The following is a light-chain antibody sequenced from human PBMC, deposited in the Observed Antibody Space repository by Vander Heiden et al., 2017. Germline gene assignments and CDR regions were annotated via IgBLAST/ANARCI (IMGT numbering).Light chain of an antibody. CDR1: SGHSSYA. CDR2: LNSDGSH. Sequence: QLVLTQSPSASASLGASVKLTCTLSSGHSSYAIEWHRQQPEKGPRYWMKLNSDGSHSKGDGIPDRFSGSSSGAERSLTISSLQAEDEADYYCQTWGTGIHRVFGGGTKLTVL. V-gene: IGLV4-69*01. CDR3: QTWGTGIHRV. J-gene: IGLJ2*01.